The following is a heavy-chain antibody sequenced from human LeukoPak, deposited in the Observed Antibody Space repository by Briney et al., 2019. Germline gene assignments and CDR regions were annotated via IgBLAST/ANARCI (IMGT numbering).Heavy chain of an antibody. V-gene: IGHV4-59*12. CDR1: GGSISTYY. Sequence: SETLSLTCTVSGGSISTYYWSWIRQPPGQGLEWIGYISYSGSTNYNPSLKSRVTISVDTSKNQFSLKLSSVTAADTAVYYCARGTHYYDSSGYYNWFDPWGQGTLVTVSS. J-gene: IGHJ5*02. CDR2: ISYSGST. D-gene: IGHD3-22*01. CDR3: ARGTHYYDSSGYYNWFDP.